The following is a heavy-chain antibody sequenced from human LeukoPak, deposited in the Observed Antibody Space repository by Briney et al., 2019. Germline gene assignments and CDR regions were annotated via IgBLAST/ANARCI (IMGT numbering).Heavy chain of an antibody. V-gene: IGHV4-38-2*02. CDR2: FYHSGIT. Sequence: PSETLSLTCTVSGYSISSGYFWGWIRQPPGKGLEWIGSFYHSGITYYNPSLKSRVTISVEMSKNQFSLKLSSVTAADTAVYFCARGRVSSSTWYSTYYYYFYMDVWGKGTTVTVSS. CDR3: ARGRVSSSTWYSTYYYYFYMDV. J-gene: IGHJ6*03. CDR1: GYSISSGYF. D-gene: IGHD6-13*01.